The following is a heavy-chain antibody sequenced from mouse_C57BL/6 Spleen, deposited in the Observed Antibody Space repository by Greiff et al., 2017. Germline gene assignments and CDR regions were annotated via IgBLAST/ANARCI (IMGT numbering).Heavy chain of an antibody. V-gene: IGHV1-39*01. Sequence: VQLKQSGPELVKPGASVKISCKASGYSFTDYNMNWVKQSNGKSLEWIGVINPNYGTTSYNQKFKGKATLTVDQSSSTAYMQLNSLTSEDSAVSYCAKTAQVPYYFDYWGQGTTLTVSS. D-gene: IGHD3-2*02. CDR3: AKTAQVPYYFDY. CDR2: INPNYGTT. J-gene: IGHJ2*01. CDR1: GYSFTDYN.